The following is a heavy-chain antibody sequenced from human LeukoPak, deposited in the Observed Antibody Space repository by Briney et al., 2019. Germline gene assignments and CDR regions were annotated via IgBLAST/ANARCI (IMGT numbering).Heavy chain of an antibody. D-gene: IGHD2-15*01. Sequence: PGGSLRLSCAASGFTFSSYAMHWVRQAPGKGLEWVAVISYDGSNKYYADSVKGRFTISRDNSKNTLYLQMNSLRAEDTAVYYCASRCSGGSCYVKDYFDYWGQGTLVTVSS. CDR3: ASRCSGGSCYVKDYFDY. CDR1: GFTFSSYA. J-gene: IGHJ4*02. V-gene: IGHV3-30-3*01. CDR2: ISYDGSNK.